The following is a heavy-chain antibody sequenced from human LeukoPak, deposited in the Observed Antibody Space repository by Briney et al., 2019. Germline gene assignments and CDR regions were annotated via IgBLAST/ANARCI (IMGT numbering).Heavy chain of an antibody. D-gene: IGHD3-10*01. CDR1: GGSISSGGYY. J-gene: IGHJ5*02. Sequence: PSQTLSLTCTVSGGSISSGGYYWSWIRQHPGKGLEWIGYFYYSGSTYYNPSLKSRVTISVDPSKNQFSLKLSSVTAADTAVYYCARSGGVLLWFGELPAWFDPWGQGTLVTVSS. CDR3: ARSGGVLLWFGELPAWFDP. CDR2: FYYSGST. V-gene: IGHV4-31*03.